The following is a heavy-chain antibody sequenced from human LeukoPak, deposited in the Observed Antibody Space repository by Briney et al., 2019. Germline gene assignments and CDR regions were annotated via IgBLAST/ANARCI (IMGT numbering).Heavy chain of an antibody. V-gene: IGHV1-2*06. CDR1: GYTFTSYD. CDR2: INPNSGGT. Sequence: ASVKVSCKASGYTFTSYDINWVRQAPGQGLEWMGRINPNSGGTNYAQKFQGRVTMTRDTSISTAYMELSRLRSDDTAVYYCLRLVVPAARGFYYGMDVWGQGTTVTVSS. J-gene: IGHJ6*02. D-gene: IGHD2-2*01. CDR3: LRLVVPAARGFYYGMDV.